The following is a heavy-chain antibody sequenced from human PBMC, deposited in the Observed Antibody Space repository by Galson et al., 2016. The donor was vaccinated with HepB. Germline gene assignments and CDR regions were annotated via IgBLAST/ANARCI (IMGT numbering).Heavy chain of an antibody. CDR3: ARTDSSTRLDAFDI. CDR1: GFTFRSYS. J-gene: IGHJ3*02. Sequence: SLRLSCAGSGFTFRSYSMNWVRQAPGKGLEWVSYISCDSSTTHYADSVKGRFTISRDNAQNSLYLQLNSLRDEDTAVYYCARTDSSTRLDAFDIWGQGTMVTVSS. CDR2: ISCDSSTT. D-gene: IGHD6-13*01. V-gene: IGHV3-48*02.